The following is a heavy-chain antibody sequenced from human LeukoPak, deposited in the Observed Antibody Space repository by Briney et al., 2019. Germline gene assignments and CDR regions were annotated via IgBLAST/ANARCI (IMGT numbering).Heavy chain of an antibody. V-gene: IGHV4-59*08. J-gene: IGHJ3*02. CDR3: ARPWAARPSDAFDI. D-gene: IGHD6-6*01. CDR1: GGSVSSYY. CDR2: IYYSGST. Sequence: PSETLSLTCTVSGGSVSSYYWSWIRQPPGKGLEWIGYIYYSGSTNYNPSLKSRVTISVDTSKNQFSLKLSSVTAADTAVYYCARPWAARPSDAFDIWGQGTMVTVSS.